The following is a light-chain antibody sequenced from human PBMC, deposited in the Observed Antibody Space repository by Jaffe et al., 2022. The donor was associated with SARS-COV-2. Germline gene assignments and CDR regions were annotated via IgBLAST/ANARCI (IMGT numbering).Light chain of an antibody. CDR1: QSISSY. J-gene: IGKJ5*01. CDR2: DAS. CDR3: QQRRNWIT. V-gene: IGKV3-11*01. Sequence: EIVLTQSPASLSLSPGERATLSCRASQSISSYLAWYQQKPGQAPRLLIYDASNRATGIPARFSGRGSGTDFTLTISSLEPEDFAVYYCQQRRNWITFGQGTRLEIK.